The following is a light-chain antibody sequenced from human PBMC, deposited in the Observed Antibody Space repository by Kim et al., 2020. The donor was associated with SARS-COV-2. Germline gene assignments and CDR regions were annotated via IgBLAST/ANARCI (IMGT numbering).Light chain of an antibody. CDR2: NAF. V-gene: IGKV1-5*01. Sequence: ASVGDRITITCRASQSVRGWLAWYQQKPGNAPNLLIYNAFTLESGVPSRFSGSGYGTEFTLTISSLQPDDFATYYCQQYSNYPLTFGGGTKVDIK. J-gene: IGKJ4*01. CDR1: QSVRGW. CDR3: QQYSNYPLT.